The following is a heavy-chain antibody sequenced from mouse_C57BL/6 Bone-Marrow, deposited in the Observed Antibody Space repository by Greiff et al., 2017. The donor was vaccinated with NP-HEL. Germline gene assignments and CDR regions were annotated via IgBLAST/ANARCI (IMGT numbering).Heavy chain of an antibody. CDR1: GFTFSDYG. CDR3: ASSGWLLRAWFAY. D-gene: IGHD2-3*01. V-gene: IGHV5-17*01. Sequence: EVHLVESGGGLVKPVWSLPLSCASSGFTFSDYGIHFVRPSPATGLEWVSYISSGISPLYYADTVKGRFTISRDNAKNTLFLQMTSLRSEDTAMYYCASSGWLLRAWFAYWGQGTLVTVSA. J-gene: IGHJ3*01. CDR2: ISSGISPL.